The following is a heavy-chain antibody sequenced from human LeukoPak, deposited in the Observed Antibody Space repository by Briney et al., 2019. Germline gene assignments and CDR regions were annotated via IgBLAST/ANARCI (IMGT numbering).Heavy chain of an antibody. V-gene: IGHV4-59*01. CDR3: ARVPPSGTYDFWSGYPDY. CDR2: IYYSGST. D-gene: IGHD3-3*01. CDR1: GGSISSYY. J-gene: IGHJ4*02. Sequence: SETLSLTCTVSGGSISSYYWSWIRQPPGKGLEWIGYIYYSGSTNYNPSLKSRVTISVDTSKNQFSLKLSSVTAADTAVDYCARVPPSGTYDFWSGYPDYWGQGTLVTVSS.